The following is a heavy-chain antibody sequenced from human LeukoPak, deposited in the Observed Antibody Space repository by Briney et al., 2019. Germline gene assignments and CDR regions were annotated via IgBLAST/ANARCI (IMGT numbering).Heavy chain of an antibody. D-gene: IGHD3-10*01. J-gene: IGHJ6*02. CDR2: IYPGDSDT. Sequence: GESLKISCKGSGYTFTNYWIGWVRQMLGKGLEWMGIIYPGDSDTGYGPSFQGQVTISADKSISTAYLQWSSLGASDTAIYYCARSGQLLWVGDARRPYYYAIDVWGQGTTVTVSS. CDR1: GYTFTNYW. V-gene: IGHV5-51*01. CDR3: ARSGQLLWVGDARRPYYYAIDV.